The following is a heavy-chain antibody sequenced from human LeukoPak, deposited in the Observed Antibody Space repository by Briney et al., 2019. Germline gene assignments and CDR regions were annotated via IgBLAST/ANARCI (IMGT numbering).Heavy chain of an antibody. V-gene: IGHV3-53*01. Sequence: GGSLRLSCAASGFSVSSNDMSWVRQAPAKGLEWISVIYSGGSTSNADSVKGRFTASRDNSKNTLYLQMNSLKADDTAVYYCARGPRGFDPWGQGTLVSVSS. J-gene: IGHJ5*02. CDR2: IYSGGST. CDR3: ARGPRGFDP. CDR1: GFSVSSND.